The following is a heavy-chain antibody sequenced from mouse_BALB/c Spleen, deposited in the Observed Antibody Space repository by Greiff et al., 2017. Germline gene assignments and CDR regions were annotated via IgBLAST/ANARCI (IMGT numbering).Heavy chain of an antibody. J-gene: IGHJ3*01. CDR2: ISYSGST. Sequence: EVKLVESGPGLVKPSQSLSLTCTVTGYSITSDYAWNWIRQFPGNKLEWMGDISYSGSTSYNPSLKSRFSITRDTSKNQFFLQLNSVTTEDTATYYCAREGDCDGDWFAYWGQGTMVTVSA. V-gene: IGHV3-2*02. CDR3: AREGDCDGDWFAY. CDR1: GYSITSDYA.